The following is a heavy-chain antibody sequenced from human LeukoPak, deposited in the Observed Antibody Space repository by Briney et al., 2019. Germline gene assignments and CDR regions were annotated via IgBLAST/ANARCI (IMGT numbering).Heavy chain of an antibody. CDR2: ISGSGGST. CDR1: GFTFSSYA. D-gene: IGHD2-2*02. J-gene: IGHJ4*02. Sequence: GGSLRLSCAASGFTFSSYATSWVRQAPGKGLEWVSAISGSGGSTYYAHSAKGRFTISRDSSKNTLYLQMNSLRAEDTAVYYCAGYNCSSTRCYTGGFDYWGQGTLVTVSS. V-gene: IGHV3-23*01. CDR3: AGYNCSSTRCYTGGFDY.